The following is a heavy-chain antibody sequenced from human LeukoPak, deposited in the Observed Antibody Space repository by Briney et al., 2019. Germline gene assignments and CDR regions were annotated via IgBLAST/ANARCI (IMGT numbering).Heavy chain of an antibody. J-gene: IGHJ5*02. V-gene: IGHV4-31*03. D-gene: IGHD2-15*01. Sequence: SETLSLTCTVSGGSISSGGYYWSWIRQYPGKGLEWIGYIYHSGSTYYNPSLKSRVTISVDMSETQFSLRLSSVTAADTAVYYCARDSGYCSGAICYPNWFDPWGQGTLVTVSS. CDR1: GGSISSGGYY. CDR2: IYHSGST. CDR3: ARDSGYCSGAICYPNWFDP.